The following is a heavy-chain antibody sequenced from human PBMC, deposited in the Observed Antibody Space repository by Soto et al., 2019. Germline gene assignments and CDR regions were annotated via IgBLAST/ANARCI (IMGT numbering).Heavy chain of an antibody. CDR3: VRDRGGSYWLDP. CDR2: LYSGGTT. CDR1: GFTFSSYW. V-gene: IGHV3-53*01. Sequence: GGSLRLSCAASGFTFSSYWMHWVRQAPGKGLEWVSILYSGGTTYYADSVKGRFTFSRDNAANTVFLQMNNLRVEDTAVYYCVRDRGGSYWLDPWGQGTLVTVSS. J-gene: IGHJ5*02. D-gene: IGHD1-26*01.